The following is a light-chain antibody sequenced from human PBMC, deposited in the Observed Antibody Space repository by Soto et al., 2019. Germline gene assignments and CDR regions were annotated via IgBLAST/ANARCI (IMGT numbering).Light chain of an antibody. Sequence: QSALTQPPSASGSPGQSVTISCTGTSSDVGGYNYVSWYQQHPGKAPKLMIYEVSKRPSGVPDRFSGSTSGNTASLTVSGLQDEDEADYYCSSYAGSNNLVFGGGTKVTVL. V-gene: IGLV2-8*01. CDR3: SSYAGSNNLV. J-gene: IGLJ2*01. CDR2: EVS. CDR1: SSDVGGYNY.